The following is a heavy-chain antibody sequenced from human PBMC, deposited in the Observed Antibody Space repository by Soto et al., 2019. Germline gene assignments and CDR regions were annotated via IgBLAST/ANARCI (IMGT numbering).Heavy chain of an antibody. Sequence: ASVKVSCKASGYTFTSHGISWVRQAPGQGLEWMGWISAYNGNTNYAQKLQGRVTMTTDTSTSTAYMELRSLRSDDTAVYYCARALRRITIFGVVTVTDGMDVWGQGTTVTVSS. D-gene: IGHD3-3*01. CDR3: ARALRRITIFGVVTVTDGMDV. CDR2: ISAYNGNT. V-gene: IGHV1-18*01. J-gene: IGHJ6*02. CDR1: GYTFTSHG.